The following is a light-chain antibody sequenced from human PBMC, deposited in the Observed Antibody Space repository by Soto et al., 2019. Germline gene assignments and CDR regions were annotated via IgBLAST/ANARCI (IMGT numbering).Light chain of an antibody. Sequence: IVLTQYTATLSLSPGERGTVSCMASQSVGSYLAWYQQKPGQAPLLLIYDASNRATGIPARFSGSGSGTDFTLTISSLEPEDFAVYYCQQHSNWPPITFGQGTRLEIK. J-gene: IGKJ5*01. V-gene: IGKV3-11*01. CDR3: QQHSNWPPIT. CDR1: QSVGSY. CDR2: DAS.